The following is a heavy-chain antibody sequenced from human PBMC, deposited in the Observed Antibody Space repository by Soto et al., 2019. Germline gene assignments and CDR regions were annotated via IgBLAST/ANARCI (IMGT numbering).Heavy chain of an antibody. Sequence: GESLKISCKGSGYSFTSYWIGWVRQMPGKGLEWMGIIYPGDSDTRYSPSFQGQVTISADKSISTAYLQWSSLKASDTAMYYCARDPGYSSSWYAPDYYYYGMDVWGQGTTVTVSS. J-gene: IGHJ6*02. CDR1: GYSFTSYW. V-gene: IGHV5-51*01. D-gene: IGHD6-13*01. CDR2: IYPGDSDT. CDR3: ARDPGYSSSWYAPDYYYYGMDV.